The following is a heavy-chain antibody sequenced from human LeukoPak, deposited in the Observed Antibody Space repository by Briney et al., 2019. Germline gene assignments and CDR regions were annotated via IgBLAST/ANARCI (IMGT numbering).Heavy chain of an antibody. Sequence: SETLSLTCAVSGGSISSGGYSWSWIRQPPGKGLEWIGYIYHSGSTYYNPSLKSRVTISVDRSKNQFSLKLSSVTAADTAVYYCASSFGVVKYFDYWGQGTLVTVSS. V-gene: IGHV4-30-2*01. J-gene: IGHJ4*02. D-gene: IGHD3-3*01. CDR3: ASSFGVVKYFDY. CDR1: GGSISSGGYS. CDR2: IYHSGST.